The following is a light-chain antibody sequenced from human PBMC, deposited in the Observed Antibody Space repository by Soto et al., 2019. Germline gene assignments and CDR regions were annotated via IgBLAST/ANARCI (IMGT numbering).Light chain of an antibody. CDR3: HHCRNSHT. V-gene: IGKV3-20*01. Sequence: EIVLTQSPGTLSLSPGERATLSCRASQTVNSNYLAWYQHKPGQAPSLLIYGVSTRAPGISDRFSGSGSDTDFTLTINRLKPDDFAVFFCHHCRNSHTFGQVPRQEI. J-gene: IGKJ2*01. CDR1: QTVNSNY. CDR2: GVS.